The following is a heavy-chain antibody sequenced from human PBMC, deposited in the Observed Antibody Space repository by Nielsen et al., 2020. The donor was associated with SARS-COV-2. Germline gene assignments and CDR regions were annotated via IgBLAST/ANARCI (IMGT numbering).Heavy chain of an antibody. CDR3: AREASGYDHYKYGMDV. Sequence: SETLSLTCTVSGASISSVGYFWSWIRQHPGKGLEWIGYTYFTGRTSYNPSLKIRFAMSVDTSKNQFSLDLKSVTAADTAVYYCAREASGYDHYKYGMDVWGLGATVTGSS. D-gene: IGHD5-12*01. CDR1: GASISSVGYF. V-gene: IGHV4-31*03. J-gene: IGHJ6*02. CDR2: TYFTGRT.